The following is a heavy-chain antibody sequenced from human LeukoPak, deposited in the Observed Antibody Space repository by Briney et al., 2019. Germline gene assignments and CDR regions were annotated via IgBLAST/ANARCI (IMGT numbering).Heavy chain of an antibody. Sequence: GGSLRLSCVVSGFTFSSYAMSWVRQAPGKGLEWVSGISSGGGSTNYADSVKGRFTISRDNSKSTLYLQMNSLRAEDTAVYYCAKDVQQLATVFDYWGQGALITVSS. V-gene: IGHV3-23*01. CDR1: GFTFSSYA. CDR2: ISSGGGST. J-gene: IGHJ4*02. D-gene: IGHD6-6*01. CDR3: AKDVQQLATVFDY.